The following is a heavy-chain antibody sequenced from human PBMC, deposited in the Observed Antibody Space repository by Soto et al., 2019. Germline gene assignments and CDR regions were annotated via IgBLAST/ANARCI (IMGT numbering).Heavy chain of an antibody. V-gene: IGHV4-59*08. Sequence: SETLSLTCTVSGGSISSYYWSWIRQPPGKGLEWIGYIYYSGSTNYNPSLKSRVTISVDTSKNQFSLKLSSATAADTAVYYCARSLEIYDYIWGSYRYDRYYFDYWGQGTLVTVSS. J-gene: IGHJ4*02. CDR2: IYYSGST. CDR1: GGSISSYY. CDR3: ARSLEIYDYIWGSYRYDRYYFDY. D-gene: IGHD3-16*02.